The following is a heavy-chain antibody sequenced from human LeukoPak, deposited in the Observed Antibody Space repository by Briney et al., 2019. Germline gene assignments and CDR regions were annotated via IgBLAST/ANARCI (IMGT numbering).Heavy chain of an antibody. J-gene: IGHJ4*02. V-gene: IGHV3-23*01. CDR1: GFTFRSYA. CDR3: AKASWGSNADAVL. CDR2: LRGNGDT. D-gene: IGHD2-8*02. Sequence: GGSLRLSCSASGFTFRSYAMSGVPEAPARGVEGVSSLRGNGDTLYADSVKSRFTLSRDESRNTVYLQMINLCVEETAVYCCAKASWGSNADAVLWGQGTVVTVFS.